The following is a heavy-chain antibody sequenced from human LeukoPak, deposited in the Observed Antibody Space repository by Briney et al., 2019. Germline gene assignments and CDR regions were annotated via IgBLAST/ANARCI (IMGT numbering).Heavy chain of an antibody. V-gene: IGHV2-5*02. Sequence: TLSLTCTVSGGSISSSSYYWGWIRQPPGKGLEWLALVYWDDDKRYSPSLKSRLTITKDTSKNQVVLTMTNMDPVDTATYYCAQSPGGDLPDYWGQGTLVTVSS. J-gene: IGHJ4*02. CDR3: AQSPGGDLPDY. CDR1: GGSISSSSYY. D-gene: IGHD2-21*02. CDR2: VYWDDDK.